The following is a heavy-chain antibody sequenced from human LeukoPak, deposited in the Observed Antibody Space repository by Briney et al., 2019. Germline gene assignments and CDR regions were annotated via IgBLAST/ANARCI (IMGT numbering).Heavy chain of an antibody. CDR3: ARDLFVTKYYFDS. D-gene: IGHD3-16*02. Sequence: SETLSLTCTVSGYSISSGYYWGWIRQSPGKGLEWIGSIYHGGSTYYNPSLRSRVIVSVDTSKNHFSLKMSSVTAADTAVYYCARDLFVTKYYFDSWGQGTLVTVSS. J-gene: IGHJ4*02. CDR1: GYSISSGYY. V-gene: IGHV4-38-2*02. CDR2: IYHGGST.